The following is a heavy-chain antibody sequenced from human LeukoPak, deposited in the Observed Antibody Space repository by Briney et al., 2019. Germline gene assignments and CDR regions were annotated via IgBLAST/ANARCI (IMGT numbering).Heavy chain of an antibody. Sequence: SVKVSCKASGGTFSSYGINWVRQAPGQGLEWMGGIIPNFGTADYAQKFQGRVTITADESTATAYMELSSLSSEDTAVYYCARGVVAAAGRTFDFWGQGTLVTVSS. CDR2: IIPNFGTA. D-gene: IGHD6-13*01. CDR3: ARGVVAAAGRTFDF. J-gene: IGHJ4*02. CDR1: GGTFSSYG. V-gene: IGHV1-69*13.